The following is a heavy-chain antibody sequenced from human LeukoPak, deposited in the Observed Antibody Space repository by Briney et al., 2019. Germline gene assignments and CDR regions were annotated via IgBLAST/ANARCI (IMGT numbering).Heavy chain of an antibody. V-gene: IGHV3-7*01. CDR1: GFTLGSYW. J-gene: IGHJ4*02. CDR3: ARDRQLWFSFDY. D-gene: IGHD5-18*01. CDR2: IKDDGSQK. Sequence: GGSLRLSCAASGFTLGSYWMAWVRQAPRKELEWVATIKDDGSQKYYVDSVKGRFTISRDNAKNSLDLQMNSLRAEDTAVYYCARDRQLWFSFDYWGQGTLVTVSS.